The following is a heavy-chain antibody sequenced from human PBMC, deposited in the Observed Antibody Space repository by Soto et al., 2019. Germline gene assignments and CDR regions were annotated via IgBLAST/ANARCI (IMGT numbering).Heavy chain of an antibody. D-gene: IGHD6-13*01. CDR2: INHSGST. CDR3: ARGPRRKYSSSWYGSRNYYGMDV. J-gene: IGHJ6*02. Sequence: LSLTCAVYGGSFSGYYWSWIRQPPGKGLEWIGEINHSGSTNYNPPLKSRVTISVDTSKNQFSLKLSSVTAADTAVYYCARGPRRKYSSSWYGSRNYYGMDVWGQGTTVTVSS. V-gene: IGHV4-34*01. CDR1: GGSFSGYY.